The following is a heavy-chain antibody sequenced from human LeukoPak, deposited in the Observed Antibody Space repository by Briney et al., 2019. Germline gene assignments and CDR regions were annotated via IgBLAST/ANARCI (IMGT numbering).Heavy chain of an antibody. J-gene: IGHJ6*02. V-gene: IGHV1-3*01. CDR1: GYTFTSYA. CDR2: INAGNGNT. Sequence: ASVKVSCKASGYTFTSYAMHWVRQAPGQRLEWMGWINAGNGNTKYSQKFQGRVTITRDTSASTAYMELSSLRSEDTAVYYCARGDVWSGYYDYYYYGMDVWGQGTTVTVSS. D-gene: IGHD3-3*01. CDR3: ARGDVWSGYYDYYYYGMDV.